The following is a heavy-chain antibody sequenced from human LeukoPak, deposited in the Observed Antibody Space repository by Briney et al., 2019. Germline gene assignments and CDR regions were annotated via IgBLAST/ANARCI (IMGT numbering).Heavy chain of an antibody. J-gene: IGHJ6*02. V-gene: IGHV6-1*01. CDR1: GDSVSSNSAA. Sequence: SQTLSLTCAISGDSVSSNSAAWNWIRQSPSRGLEWLGRTYYRSKWYNDCAVSVKSRITIKGDTSNNQFSLQLNSVTPEDTAVYYCARLKAENGDFYYYGMDVWGQGTTVSVSS. CDR3: ARLKAENGDFYYYGMDV. CDR2: TYYRSKWYN. D-gene: IGHD4-17*01.